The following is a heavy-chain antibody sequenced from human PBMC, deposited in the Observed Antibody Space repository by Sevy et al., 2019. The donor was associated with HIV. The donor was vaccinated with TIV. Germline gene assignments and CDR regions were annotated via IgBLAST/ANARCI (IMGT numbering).Heavy chain of an antibody. CDR3: ARGGVRDYGGNSIDY. CDR2: IYSGGST. Sequence: GGSLRLSCAASGFTFSSAWMSWVRQAPGKGLEWVSVIYSGGSTYYADSVKGRFTISRDNSKNTLYLQMNSLRAEDTAVYYCARGGVRDYGGNSIDYWGQGTLVTVSS. CDR1: GFTFSSAW. J-gene: IGHJ4*02. V-gene: IGHV3-53*01. D-gene: IGHD4-17*01.